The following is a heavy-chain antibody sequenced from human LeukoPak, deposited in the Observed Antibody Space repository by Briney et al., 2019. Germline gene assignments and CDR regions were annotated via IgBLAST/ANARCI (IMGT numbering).Heavy chain of an antibody. V-gene: IGHV3-23*01. CDR2: ISGSGGST. Sequence: GGSLRLSCAASGFTFSSYAMSWVRQAPVKGLEWVSAISGSGGSTYYADSVKGRFTISGDNSKNTLYLQMNSLRAEDTAVYYCANWFWDTTMVGYWGQGTLVTVSS. CDR3: ANWFWDTTMVGY. D-gene: IGHD5-18*01. J-gene: IGHJ4*02. CDR1: GFTFSSYA.